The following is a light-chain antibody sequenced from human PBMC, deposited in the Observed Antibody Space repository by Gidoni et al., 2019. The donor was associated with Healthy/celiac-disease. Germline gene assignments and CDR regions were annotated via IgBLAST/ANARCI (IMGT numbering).Light chain of an antibody. CDR3: QPSSSTPWP. Sequence: DVQMTQAPSSLSAVVGDRVTITCRASQSISSYLNWYQQKPGKAPKLLIYAASSLQSGVPSRFSGSGSGSDFTLTIRRLQPESFAPSFCQPSSSTPWPFGHGPQVEL. CDR2: AAS. CDR1: QSISSY. V-gene: IGKV1-39*01. J-gene: IGKJ1*01.